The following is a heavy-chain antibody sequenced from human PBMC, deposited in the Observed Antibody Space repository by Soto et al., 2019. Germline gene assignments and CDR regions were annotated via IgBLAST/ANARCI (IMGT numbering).Heavy chain of an antibody. CDR3: ASDTQYYFDY. Sequence: GGSLRLSCAASGFTFSSYGMHWVRQAPGKGLERVAVIWYDGSNKYYAGSVKGRFTISRDNSKNTLYLQMNSLRAEDTAVYYCASDTQYYFDYWGQGTLVTVSS. V-gene: IGHV3-33*01. CDR1: GFTFSSYG. J-gene: IGHJ4*02. CDR2: IWYDGSNK.